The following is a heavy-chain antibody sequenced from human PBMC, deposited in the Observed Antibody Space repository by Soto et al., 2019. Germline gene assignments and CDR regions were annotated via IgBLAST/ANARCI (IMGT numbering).Heavy chain of an antibody. CDR3: AKDLNVHLTMVRGVIPAGIAFDP. V-gene: IGHV3-23*01. Sequence: QPGGSLRLSCAASGFTFSSYAMSWVRQAPGKGLEWVSAISGSGGSTYYADSVKGRFTISRDNSKNTLYLQMNSLRAEDTAVYYCAKDLNVHLTMVRGVIPAGIAFDPWGQGTLVTVSS. CDR1: GFTFSSYA. D-gene: IGHD3-10*01. CDR2: ISGSGGST. J-gene: IGHJ5*02.